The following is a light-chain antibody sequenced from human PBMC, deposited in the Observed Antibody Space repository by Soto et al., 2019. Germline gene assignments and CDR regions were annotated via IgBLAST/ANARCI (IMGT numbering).Light chain of an antibody. CDR1: QSVSSN. V-gene: IGKV3-20*01. CDR2: GAS. Sequence: EIVMTQSPATLSVSPGERATLSCRASQSVSSNLAWYQQKPGQAHRLLIYGASSRATGIPNRFSGSGSGTDFTLTISRLEPEEFAVYYCQKYGNSPITVGQGTRLEIK. CDR3: QKYGNSPIT. J-gene: IGKJ5*01.